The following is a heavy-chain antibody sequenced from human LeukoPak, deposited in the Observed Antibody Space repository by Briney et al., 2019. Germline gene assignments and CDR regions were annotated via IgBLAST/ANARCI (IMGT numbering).Heavy chain of an antibody. CDR3: ARGYYYYYYMDV. CDR2: INWNGGST. V-gene: IGHV3-20*04. Sequence: GGSLRLSCAASGFTFDDYGMSWVRQAPGKGLEWVSGINWNGGSTGYVDSVKGRFTISRDNAKNSLYLQMNSLRAEDTALYYCARGYYYYYYMDVWGKGTTVTVSS. J-gene: IGHJ6*03. CDR1: GFTFDDYG.